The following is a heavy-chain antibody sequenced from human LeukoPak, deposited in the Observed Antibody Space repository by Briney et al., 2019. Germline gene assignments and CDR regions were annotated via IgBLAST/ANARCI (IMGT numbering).Heavy chain of an antibody. CDR3: ARGFRGDNFDY. D-gene: IGHD7-27*01. Sequence: PSETLSLTCSVSGYSISSAYYWGWIRQPPGKGLEWIGTMYHSGSTNYNPSLKSRVTISVDTSKDQFSLKLSSVTAADTAVYFCARGFRGDNFDYWGQGTLVTVSS. CDR2: MYHSGST. J-gene: IGHJ4*02. V-gene: IGHV4-38-2*02. CDR1: GYSISSAYY.